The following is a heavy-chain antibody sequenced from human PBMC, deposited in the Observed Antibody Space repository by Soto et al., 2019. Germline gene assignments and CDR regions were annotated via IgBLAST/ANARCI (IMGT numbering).Heavy chain of an antibody. D-gene: IGHD5-18*01. J-gene: IGHJ6*02. CDR3: ARAGYSYGYYYYYGMDV. CDR2: INHSGST. V-gene: IGHV4-34*01. CDR1: GGSFSGYY. Sequence: PSETLSLTCAVYGGSFSGYYWSWIRQPPGKGLEWIGEINHSGSTNYNPSLKSRVTISVDTSKNQFSLKLSSVTAADTAVYYCARAGYSYGYYYYYGMDVWGHGTTVTVSS.